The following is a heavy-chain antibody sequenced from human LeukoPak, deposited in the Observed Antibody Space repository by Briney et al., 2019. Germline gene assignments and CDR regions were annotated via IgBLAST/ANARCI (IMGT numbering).Heavy chain of an antibody. J-gene: IGHJ5*02. CDR3: ATDFYDTT. Sequence: PGGSLRLSCATSGFTFSNAWMNWVRQAPGKGLEWVGRIRSNSDGGTIDYAAPVKGRFALSRDDSKNTLYLQMNSLQTEDTAVYYCATDFYDTTWGQGTLVTVSS. D-gene: IGHD3-22*01. CDR2: IRSNSDGGTI. CDR1: GFTFSNAW. V-gene: IGHV3-15*07.